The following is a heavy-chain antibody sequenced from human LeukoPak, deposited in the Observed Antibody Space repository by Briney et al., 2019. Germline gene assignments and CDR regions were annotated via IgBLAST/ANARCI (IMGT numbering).Heavy chain of an antibody. CDR1: GFTFSSYG. J-gene: IGHJ4*02. V-gene: IGHV3-30*18. CDR3: AKDAPGGDCCFDY. CDR2: ISYDGSNK. D-gene: IGHD2-21*02. Sequence: GGSLRLSCAASGFTFSSYGMHWVRQAPGKGLEWVAVISYDGSNKYYADSVKGRFTISSDNSKNTLYLQMNSLRPEDTAVYYCAKDAPGGDCCFDYWGQGTLVTVSS.